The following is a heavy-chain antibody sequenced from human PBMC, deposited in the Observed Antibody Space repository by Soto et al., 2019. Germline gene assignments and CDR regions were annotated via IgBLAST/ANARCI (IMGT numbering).Heavy chain of an antibody. CDR1: GFTFSSHG. J-gene: IGHJ4*02. D-gene: IGHD2-8*01. CDR2: ISYDGSNK. V-gene: IGHV3-30*18. CDR3: AKDLVYCTNGVCWSYYFDY. Sequence: GRSLRLSCAASGFTFSSHGMHWVRQAPGKGLEWVAVISYDGSNKYYADSVKGRFTISRDNSKNTLYLQMNSLRAEDTAVYYCAKDLVYCTNGVCWSYYFDYWGQGTLVTVSS.